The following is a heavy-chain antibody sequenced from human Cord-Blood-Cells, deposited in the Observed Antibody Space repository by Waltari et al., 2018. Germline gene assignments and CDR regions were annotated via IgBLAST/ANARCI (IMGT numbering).Heavy chain of an antibody. J-gene: IGHJ2*01. CDR3: ARGTSSSEGYWYFDL. CDR2: IHTSGST. CDR1: GGSISSYY. D-gene: IGHD6-6*01. V-gene: IGHV4-4*07. Sequence: QVQLQESGPGLVKPSETLSLTCTVSGGSISSYYWSWIRQPAGKGLEWIGRIHTSGSTNYNPSLKRRVTMSVDTSKNQFSLKLGSVTAADTAVYYCARGTSSSEGYWYFDLWGRGTLVTVSS.